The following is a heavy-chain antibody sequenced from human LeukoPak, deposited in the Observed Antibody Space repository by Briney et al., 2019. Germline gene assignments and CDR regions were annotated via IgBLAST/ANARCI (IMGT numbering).Heavy chain of an antibody. CDR1: GGSISSYY. CDR2: IYYSGST. D-gene: IGHD3-9*01. Sequence: PSETLSLTCTVSGGSISSYYWSWIRQPPGKGLEWIGYIYYSGSTNYNPSLKSRVTMSVDTSKDQFSLKLSSVTAADTAVYYCAREPPPNYDILVGDAFDIWGQGTMVTVSS. J-gene: IGHJ3*02. CDR3: AREPPPNYDILVGDAFDI. V-gene: IGHV4-59*12.